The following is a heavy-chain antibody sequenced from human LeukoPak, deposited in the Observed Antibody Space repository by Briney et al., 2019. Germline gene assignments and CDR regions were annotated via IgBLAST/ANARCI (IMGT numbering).Heavy chain of an antibody. D-gene: IGHD6-13*01. V-gene: IGHV3-30*02. CDR2: IRYDGRNK. J-gene: IGHJ4*02. CDR1: GFTFSSYG. CDR3: SRDMAYSTFDY. Sequence: GGSLRLSCAASGFTFSSYGMHWVRQAPGKGLDWVAFIRYDGRNKYYADSVKGRFTISRDNSKNSLYLQMDSLRAEDTAVYFCSRDMAYSTFDYWGQGTLVTVSS.